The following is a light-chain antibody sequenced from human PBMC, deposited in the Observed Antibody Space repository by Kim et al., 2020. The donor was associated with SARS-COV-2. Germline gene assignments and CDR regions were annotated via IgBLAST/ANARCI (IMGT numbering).Light chain of an antibody. Sequence: DIQMTQSPSAMSASVGDRVTITCRASQAISNYLAWSQWRPGKVPKRLIYGASSLQSGVPSRFSGSGSGTECTLTISNLQPEDFATYNCLQRKNCRLNFGGGTKVDIK. CDR3: LQRKNCRLN. CDR2: GAS. J-gene: IGKJ4*01. CDR1: QAISNY. V-gene: IGKV1-17*03.